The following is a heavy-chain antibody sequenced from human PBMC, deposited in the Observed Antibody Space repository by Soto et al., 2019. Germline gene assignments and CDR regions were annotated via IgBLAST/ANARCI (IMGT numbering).Heavy chain of an antibody. D-gene: IGHD2-21*02. CDR3: ARMYGGNSRDAFDI. J-gene: IGHJ3*02. CDR1: GFSLRTSGMR. CDR2: IDWDDDK. Sequence: SGPTLVNPPQTLTLTCTFSGFSLRTSGMRVTWIRQPPGKALEWLARIDWDDDKFYSTSLKTRLTISKDTSKNQVVLTMTNMDPVGTATYYCARMYGGNSRDAFDIWVQGTMVTVSS. V-gene: IGHV2-70*04.